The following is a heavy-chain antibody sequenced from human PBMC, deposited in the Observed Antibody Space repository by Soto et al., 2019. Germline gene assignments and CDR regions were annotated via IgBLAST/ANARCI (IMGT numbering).Heavy chain of an antibody. CDR3: ARSGGYGDFDY. CDR1: GGSISSGGYY. CDR2: RYYSGTT. V-gene: IGHV4-31*03. D-gene: IGHD5-12*01. Sequence: QVQLQESGPGLVKPSQTLSLTCTVSGGSISSGGYYWSWIRQPPGKGLEWVGYRYYSGTTYYNPSLKSRVTISVDTPKNQFSLKLNSVTAADTAVYYCARSGGYGDFDYWGQGTLVTVSS. J-gene: IGHJ4*02.